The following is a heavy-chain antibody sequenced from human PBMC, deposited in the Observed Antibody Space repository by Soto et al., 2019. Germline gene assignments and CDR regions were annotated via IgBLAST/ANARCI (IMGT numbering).Heavy chain of an antibody. CDR1: GYTFTTHG. Sequence: QVQLVQSGAEVKKPGASVKVSCKASGYTFTTHGISWVRQVPGQGLEWMGWVRGDNGHTNYAQSLQGRVTMTTDTSTNTAYVERRSLRSDDTAVYYWARDLGYCRSGTCYREWFDPWGQGTLVTVSS. V-gene: IGHV1-18*01. J-gene: IGHJ5*02. CDR2: VRGDNGHT. CDR3: ARDLGYCRSGTCYREWFDP. D-gene: IGHD2-15*01.